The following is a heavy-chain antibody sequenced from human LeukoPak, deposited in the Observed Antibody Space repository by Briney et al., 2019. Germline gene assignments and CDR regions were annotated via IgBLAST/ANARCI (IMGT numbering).Heavy chain of an antibody. J-gene: IGHJ6*02. V-gene: IGHV3-74*01. CDR1: GFTFSSYW. Sequence: PGGSLRLSCAASGFTFSSYWMHWVCQAPGKGLVWVSRINSDGSSTSYADSVKGRFTISRDNAKNTLYLQMNSLRAEDTAVYYCASGVRIPYGMDVWGQGTTVTVSS. CDR3: ASGVRIPYGMDV. CDR2: INSDGSST. D-gene: IGHD2-15*01.